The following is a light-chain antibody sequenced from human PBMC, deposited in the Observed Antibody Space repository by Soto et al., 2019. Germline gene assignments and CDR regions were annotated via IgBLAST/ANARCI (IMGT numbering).Light chain of an antibody. CDR1: QSVSNY. CDR2: AAS. V-gene: IGKV1-39*01. J-gene: IGKJ4*01. CDR3: QQICCQQSYTTPPT. Sequence: DIQMTQSPSSLSASVGDRVTITCRASQSVSNYLNWYQQKPGKAPKLLIYAASSLQTGVPSRFSGRGSGTDFTLTISSLQPEDFATYYCQQICCQQSYTTPPTFGGGTKVEIK.